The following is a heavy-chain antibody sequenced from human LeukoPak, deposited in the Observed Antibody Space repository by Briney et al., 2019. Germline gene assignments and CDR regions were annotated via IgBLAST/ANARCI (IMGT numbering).Heavy chain of an antibody. V-gene: IGHV3-33*01. J-gene: IGHJ4*02. CDR3: ARDRYTYSYGYPDY. Sequence: GMSLRLSCAASGFTFSSYGMHWVRQAPGKGLEWVAVIWYDGSNKYYADSVKGRLTISRDNSKNTLYLQMNSLRAEDTAVYYCARDRYTYSYGYPDYWGQGTLVTVSS. D-gene: IGHD5-18*01. CDR2: IWYDGSNK. CDR1: GFTFSSYG.